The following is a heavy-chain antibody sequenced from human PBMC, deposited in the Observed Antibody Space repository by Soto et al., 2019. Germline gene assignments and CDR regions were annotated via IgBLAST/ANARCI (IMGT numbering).Heavy chain of an antibody. V-gene: IGHV4-39*01. J-gene: IGHJ4*02. CDR2: IYYSGDT. CDR3: AISPRSFHPKAVAGRFFDY. Sequence: SETLSLTCTVSGGSISSSSYYWGWIRQPPGKGLEWIGNIYYSGDTYYNPSLKSRVTISVDTSKNQFSLKLTSVTAADTAVYYCAISPRSFHPKAVAGRFFDYWGQGTLVTVSS. D-gene: IGHD6-19*01. CDR1: GGSISSSSYY.